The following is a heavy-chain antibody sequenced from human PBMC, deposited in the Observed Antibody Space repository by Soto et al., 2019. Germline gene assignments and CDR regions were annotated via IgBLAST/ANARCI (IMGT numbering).Heavy chain of an antibody. D-gene: IGHD2-8*02. CDR1: GGSFSGYY. J-gene: IGHJ4*02. V-gene: IGHV4-34*01. CDR2: INHSGST. Sequence: QVQLQQWGAGLLKPSETLSLTCAVYGGSFSGYYWTWIRQPPGTGLEWIGEINHSGSTNYNPSLKSRVTISVDTSKNQFSLKLTSVTFADTAVYYCARDKITGLFDYWGQGTLVTVSS. CDR3: ARDKITGLFDY.